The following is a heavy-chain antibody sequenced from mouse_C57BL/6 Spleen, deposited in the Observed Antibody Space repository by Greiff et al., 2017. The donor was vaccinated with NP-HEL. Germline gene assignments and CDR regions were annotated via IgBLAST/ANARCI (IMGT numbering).Heavy chain of an antibody. J-gene: IGHJ1*03. Sequence: EVQLVESGGGLVKPGGSLKLSCAASGFTFSSYAMSWVRQTPEKRLEWVATISDGGSYTNYPDNVKGRFTISRDNAKNNLYLQMSHLKSEDTAMYYCARETGTFYWYFDVWGTGTTVTVSS. CDR1: GFTFSSYA. CDR2: ISDGGSYT. CDR3: ARETGTFYWYFDV. D-gene: IGHD4-1*01. V-gene: IGHV5-4*01.